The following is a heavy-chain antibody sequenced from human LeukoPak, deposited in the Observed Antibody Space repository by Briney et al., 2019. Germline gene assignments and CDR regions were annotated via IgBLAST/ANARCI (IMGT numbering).Heavy chain of an antibody. CDR3: ATATLMSVRYGMDV. Sequence: ASVKVSCKASGYTFTSYGISWVRQAPGQGLEWMGWISAYNGNTNYAQKLQGRVTMTTDTSTSTAYMELRSLRSDDTAAYYCATATLMSVRYGMDVWGQGTTVTVSS. CDR2: ISAYNGNT. V-gene: IGHV1-18*01. CDR1: GYTFTSYG. J-gene: IGHJ6*02. D-gene: IGHD3-10*02.